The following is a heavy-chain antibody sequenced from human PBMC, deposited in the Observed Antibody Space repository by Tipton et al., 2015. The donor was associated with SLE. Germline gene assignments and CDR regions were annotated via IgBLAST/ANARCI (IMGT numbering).Heavy chain of an antibody. CDR2: ISWNSGSI. J-gene: IGHJ4*02. CDR3: ARVKEQQLVGPFDY. V-gene: IGHV3-9*01. D-gene: IGHD6-13*01. CDR1: GFTFDDYA. Sequence: SLRLSCAASGFTFDDYAMHWVRQAPGKGLEWVSGISWNSGSIGYADSVKGRFTISRDNAKNSLYLQMNSLRAEDTAVYYCARVKEQQLVGPFDYWGQGTLVTVSS.